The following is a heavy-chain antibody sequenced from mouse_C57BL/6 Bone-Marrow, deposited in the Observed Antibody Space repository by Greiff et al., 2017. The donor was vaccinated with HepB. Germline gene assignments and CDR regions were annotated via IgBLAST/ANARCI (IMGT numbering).Heavy chain of an antibody. D-gene: IGHD1-1*01. V-gene: IGHV5-16*01. CDR2: INYDGSST. CDR1: GFTFSDYY. J-gene: IGHJ1*03. CDR3: ARDRSGSRFYWYFDV. Sequence: EVQVVESEGGLVQPGSSMKLSCTASGFTFSDYYMAWVRQVPEKGLEWVANINYDGSSTYYLDSLKSRFIISRDNAKNILYLQMSSLKSEDTATYYCARDRSGSRFYWYFDVWGTGTTVTVSS.